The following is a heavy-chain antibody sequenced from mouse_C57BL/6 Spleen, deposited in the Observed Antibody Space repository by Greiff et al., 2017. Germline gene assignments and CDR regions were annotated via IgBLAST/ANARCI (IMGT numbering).Heavy chain of an antibody. J-gene: IGHJ2*01. CDR1: GYSFTGYF. D-gene: IGHD2-3*01. CDR2: INPYNGDT. V-gene: IGHV1-20*01. Sequence: EVQLQQSGPELVKPGDSVKISCKASGYSFTGYFMNWVMQSHGKSLEWIGRINPYNGDTFYNQKFKGKATLTVDKSSSTAHMELRSLTSEDSAVYYCARYYDGYCYFDYWGQGTTLTVSS. CDR3: ARYYDGYCYFDY.